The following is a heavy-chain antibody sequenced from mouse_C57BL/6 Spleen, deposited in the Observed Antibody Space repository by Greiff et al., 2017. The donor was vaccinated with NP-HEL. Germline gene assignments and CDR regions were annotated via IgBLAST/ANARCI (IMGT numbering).Heavy chain of an antibody. D-gene: IGHD4-1*01. CDR2: IDPENSDT. V-gene: IGHV14-4*01. Sequence: EVQLQQSGAELVRPGASVKLSCTASGFNIKDDYMHWVKQRPEQGLEWIGWIDPENSDTEYASKFQGKATITADTSSNTAYLQLSSLTSEDTAVYYCTKSGTWRFAYWGQGTLVTVSA. CDR3: TKSGTWRFAY. J-gene: IGHJ3*01. CDR1: GFNIKDDY.